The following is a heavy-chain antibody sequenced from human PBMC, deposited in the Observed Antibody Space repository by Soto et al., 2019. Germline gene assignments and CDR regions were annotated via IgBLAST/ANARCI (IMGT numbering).Heavy chain of an antibody. CDR2: IYYSGST. CDR1: GGPISSYY. J-gene: IGHJ5*02. V-gene: IGHV4-59*01. D-gene: IGHD2-8*01. Sequence: PSETLSLTCTVSGGPISSYYWSWIRQPPGKGLEWIGYIYYSGSTNYNPSLKSRVTISVDTSKNQFSLKLSSVTAADTAVYYCARSTVIGYCTNGVCYQNWFDPWGQGTLVTVSS. CDR3: ARSTVIGYCTNGVCYQNWFDP.